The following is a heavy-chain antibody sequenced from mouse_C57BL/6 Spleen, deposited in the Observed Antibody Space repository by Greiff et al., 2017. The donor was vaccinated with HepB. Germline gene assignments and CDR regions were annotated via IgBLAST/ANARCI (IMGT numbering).Heavy chain of an antibody. CDR1: GYTFTDYE. D-gene: IGHD1-1*01. J-gene: IGHJ4*01. V-gene: IGHV1-15*01. CDR3: TRGKLITTVVEGAMDY. Sequence: VQLQESGAELVRPGASVTLSCKASGYTFTDYEMHWVKQTPVHGLEWIGAIDPETGGTAYNQKFKGKAILTADKSSSTAYMELRSLTSEDSAVYYCTRGKLITTVVEGAMDYWGQGTSVTVSS. CDR2: IDPETGGT.